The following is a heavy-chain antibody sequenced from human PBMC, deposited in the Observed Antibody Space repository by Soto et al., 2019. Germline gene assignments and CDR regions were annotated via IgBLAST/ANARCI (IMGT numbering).Heavy chain of an antibody. CDR1: GGSISSDDYY. D-gene: IGHD3-16*01. Sequence: SATLSITCTVSGGSISSDDYYWSWIRQPPGKGLEWIGNIYYSGRTDYNPSLKSRLTMSLDTSQNQFSLKLNSVTAADTAVYFCARVPSPFDFYYAMDVWGQGTTVTVSS. J-gene: IGHJ6*02. V-gene: IGHV4-30-4*02. CDR2: IYYSGRT. CDR3: ARVPSPFDFYYAMDV.